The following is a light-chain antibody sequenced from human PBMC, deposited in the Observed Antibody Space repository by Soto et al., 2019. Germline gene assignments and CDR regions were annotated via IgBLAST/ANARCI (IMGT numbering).Light chain of an antibody. CDR3: SSYTTSNTRQIV. V-gene: IGLV2-14*03. Sequence: QSALTQPASVSGSPGQTITISCTGTRSDAGGYNYVSWYQHHPGKAPKLMIFDVSNRPSGVSNRFSGSKSGNTASLTISGLQPEDEADYYCSSYTTSNTRQIVFGTGTKVTVL. J-gene: IGLJ1*01. CDR2: DVS. CDR1: RSDAGGYNY.